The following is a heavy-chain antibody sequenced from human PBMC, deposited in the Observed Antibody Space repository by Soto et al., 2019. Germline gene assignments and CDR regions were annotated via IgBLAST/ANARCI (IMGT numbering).Heavy chain of an antibody. Sequence: QLHLQESGPGLVKPSETLSLTCGVSGGSVSISSYYWAWIRQPPGKGLEWIGSVYYSGSAYYNPSLKSRVTISVNTAKDEYSLKLKSVTAADTAVYYCAPLHLGDLSLSRVSDWGPGTLVTVSS. V-gene: IGHV4-39*01. J-gene: IGHJ1*01. CDR1: GGSVSISSYY. CDR3: APLHLGDLSLSRVSD. CDR2: VYYSGSA. D-gene: IGHD3-16*02.